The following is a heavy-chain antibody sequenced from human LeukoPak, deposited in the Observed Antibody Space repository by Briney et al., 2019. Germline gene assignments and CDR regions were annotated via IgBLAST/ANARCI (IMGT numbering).Heavy chain of an antibody. D-gene: IGHD2-15*01. CDR1: GFSFRNTW. J-gene: IGHJ6*02. CDR2: IKKDETEI. CDR3: VKDLGSAITSALALDV. Sequence: GGSLRLSCTASGFSFRNTWMSWVRQAPGKGLEWVANIKKDETEIYYADSVKGRFTISRDNRKNLLHLQMNSLRPDDSAVYYCVKDLGSAITSALALDVWGQGTTVTVSS. V-gene: IGHV3-7*03.